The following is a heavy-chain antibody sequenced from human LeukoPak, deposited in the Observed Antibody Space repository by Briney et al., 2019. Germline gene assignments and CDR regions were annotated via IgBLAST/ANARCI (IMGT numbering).Heavy chain of an antibody. CDR2: ISGSGGST. CDR3: AILYIPGYTSSYSDDY. Sequence: PGGSLRLSCAASGFTFSTYAMSWVRQAPGKGLEWVSGISGSGGSTWYADPVRGRFAISRDNSKNTLFLQVNSLRAEDTAVYYCAILYIPGYTSSYSDDYWGQGTLVSVSS. V-gene: IGHV3-23*01. J-gene: IGHJ4*02. CDR1: GFTFSTYA. D-gene: IGHD6-13*01.